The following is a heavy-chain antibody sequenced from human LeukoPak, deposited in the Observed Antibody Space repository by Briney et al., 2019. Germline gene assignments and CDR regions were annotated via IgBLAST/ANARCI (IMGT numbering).Heavy chain of an antibody. CDR2: ISSSGSTI. CDR3: ARDEMATISDFDY. V-gene: IGHV3-11*04. D-gene: IGHD5-24*01. Sequence: GGSLRLSCAASGFTFSDYYMSWIRQAPGKGLEWVSYISSSGSTIYYADSVKGRFTISRDNAKNSLYLQMNSLRAEDTAVYYCARDEMATISDFDYWGQGTLVTVSS. CDR1: GFTFSDYY. J-gene: IGHJ4*02.